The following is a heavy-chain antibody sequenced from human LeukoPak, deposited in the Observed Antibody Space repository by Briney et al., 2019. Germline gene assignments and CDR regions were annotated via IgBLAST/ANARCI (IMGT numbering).Heavy chain of an antibody. CDR1: GFTFSSYW. CDR3: ARDGGIAAA. D-gene: IGHD6-13*01. V-gene: IGHV3-7*01. Sequence: PGGSLRLSCGASGFTFSSYWMSWVRQAPGKGLEWVANIKQDGSEKYYVDSVKGRFTISRDNAKNSLYLQMNSLRAEDTAVYYCARDGGIAAAWGQGTLVTVSS. CDR2: IKQDGSEK. J-gene: IGHJ5*02.